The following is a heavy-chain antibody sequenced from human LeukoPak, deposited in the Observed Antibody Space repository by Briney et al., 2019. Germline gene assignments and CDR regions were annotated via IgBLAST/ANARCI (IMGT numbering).Heavy chain of an antibody. CDR1: GFTFSSYE. CDR3: AAHYCSGGSCYLN. J-gene: IGHJ4*02. D-gene: IGHD2-15*01. CDR2: ISSSGSTI. V-gene: IGHV3-48*03. Sequence: GGSLRLSCAASGFTFSSYEMSWVRQAPGKGLEWVSYISSSGSTIYYADSVKGRFTISRDNAKNSLYLQMNSLRAEDTAVYYCAAHYCSGGSCYLNWGQGTLVTASS.